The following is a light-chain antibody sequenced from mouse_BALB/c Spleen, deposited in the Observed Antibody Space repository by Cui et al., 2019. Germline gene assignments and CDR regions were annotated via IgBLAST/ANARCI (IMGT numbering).Light chain of an antibody. CDR1: HDINSF. V-gene: IGKV14-111*01. CDR2: RAN. J-gene: IGKJ5*01. CDR3: LQYDEFPLT. Sequence: DINMTQSPSSMYASLGERVTITCKASHDINSFLTWFQQKPGKSPKTLIYRANRLVDGVPSKFSGSGSGQDYSLTISSLEYEDMGIYYCLQYDEFPLTFGAGTKLELK.